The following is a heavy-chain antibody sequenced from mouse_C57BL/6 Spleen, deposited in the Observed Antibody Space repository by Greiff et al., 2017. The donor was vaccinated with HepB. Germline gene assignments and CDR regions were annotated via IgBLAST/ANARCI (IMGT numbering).Heavy chain of an antibody. CDR1: GFTFSDYG. D-gene: IGHD2-12*01. J-gene: IGHJ1*03. V-gene: IGHV5-17*01. CDR2: ISSGSSTI. Sequence: EVQRVESGGGLVKPGGSLKLSCAASGFTFSDYGMHWVRQAPEKGLEWVAYISSGSSTIYYADTVKGRFTISRDNAKNTLFLQMTSLRSEDTAMYYCARPSTIVPYWYFDVWGTGTTVTVSS. CDR3: ARPSTIVPYWYFDV.